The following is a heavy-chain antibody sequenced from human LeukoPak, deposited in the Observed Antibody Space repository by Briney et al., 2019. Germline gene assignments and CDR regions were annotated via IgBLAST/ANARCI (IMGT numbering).Heavy chain of an antibody. D-gene: IGHD6-13*01. J-gene: IGHJ5*02. CDR3: ARAYSSSWYDWFDP. Sequence: GGSLRLSCAASGFTFSSYWMSWVSQAPGKGLEWVANIKQDGSEKYYVDSVKGRFTISRDNAKNSLYLQMNSLRAEDTAVYYCARAYSSSWYDWFDPWGQGTLVTVSS. CDR1: GFTFSSYW. V-gene: IGHV3-7*01. CDR2: IKQDGSEK.